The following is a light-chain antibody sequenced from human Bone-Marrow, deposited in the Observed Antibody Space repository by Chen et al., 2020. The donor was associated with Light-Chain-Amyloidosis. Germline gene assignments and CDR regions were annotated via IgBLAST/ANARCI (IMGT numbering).Light chain of an antibody. Sequence: SYVLTQPSSASVAPGQTATIACGGNNIGSTSVHWYQQTPGQAPLLVVRDDSDRPSGIPERLSGSNAGNTASLTISRVEAGDESDYYCQVWGRSSDRPVFGGGTKLTVL. CDR1: NIGSTS. CDR3: QVWGRSSDRPV. V-gene: IGLV3-21*02. CDR2: DDS. J-gene: IGLJ3*02.